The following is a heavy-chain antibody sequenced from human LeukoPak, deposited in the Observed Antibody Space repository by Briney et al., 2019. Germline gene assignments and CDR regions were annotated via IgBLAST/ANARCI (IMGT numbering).Heavy chain of an antibody. J-gene: IGHJ4*02. V-gene: IGHV3-74*01. CDR1: GFTFSSYG. CDR3: ARGRYYLDS. CDR2: FNSDGITT. Sequence: TGGSLGFSGAASGFTFSSYGRHWFRQAPGKGLVWASRFNSDGITTSYADSVKGRFTISRDNAKNTLYLQMNSLRAEDTAVYYCARGRYYLDSWGQGTLVTVSS.